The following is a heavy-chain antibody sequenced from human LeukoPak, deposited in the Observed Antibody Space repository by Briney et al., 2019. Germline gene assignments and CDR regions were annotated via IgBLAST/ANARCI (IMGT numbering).Heavy chain of an antibody. J-gene: IGHJ3*02. Sequence: PSETLSLTCTVSGGSISSDYWSWIRQSPGKGLEWIGYIYNSGSTNYNPSLKSRVTISVDTSKNQFSLKLSSVTAADTAVYYCAREGYSPYRLTYANHAFDIWGQGTMVTVSS. CDR3: AREGYSPYRLTYANHAFDI. CDR1: GGSISSDY. CDR2: IYNSGST. D-gene: IGHD5-12*01. V-gene: IGHV4-59*01.